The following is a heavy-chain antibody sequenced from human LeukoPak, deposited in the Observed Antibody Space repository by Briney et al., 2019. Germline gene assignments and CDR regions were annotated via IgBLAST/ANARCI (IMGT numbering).Heavy chain of an antibody. CDR2: IYYSGST. CDR3: ARAGRWEGRPHAFDI. CDR1: GGSISSYY. V-gene: IGHV4-59*01. J-gene: IGHJ3*02. Sequence: SETLSLTCTVSGGSISSYYWSWIRQPPGKGLEWIGYIYYSGSTDYNPSLKSRVTISVDTSKNQFSLKLSSVTAADTAVYYCARAGRWEGRPHAFDIWGQGTMLTVSS. D-gene: IGHD1-26*01.